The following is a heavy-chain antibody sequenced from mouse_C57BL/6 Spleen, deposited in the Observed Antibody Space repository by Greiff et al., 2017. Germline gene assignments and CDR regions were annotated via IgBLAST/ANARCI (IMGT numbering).Heavy chain of an antibody. CDR2: INPSTGGT. V-gene: IGHV1-42*01. J-gene: IGHJ3*01. Sequence: VQLQQSGPELVKPGASVKISCKASGYSFTGYYMNWVKQSPEKSLEWIGEINPSTGGTTYNQKFKAKDTLTVDKSSSTAYMQLSSLTSEYSAVYYGARSQLRPRAWFAYWGQGTLVTVSA. D-gene: IGHD3-2*02. CDR3: ARSQLRPRAWFAY. CDR1: GYSFTGYY.